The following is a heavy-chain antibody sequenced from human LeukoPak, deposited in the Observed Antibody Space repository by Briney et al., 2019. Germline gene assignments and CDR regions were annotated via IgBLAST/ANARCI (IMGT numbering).Heavy chain of an antibody. D-gene: IGHD1-20*01. CDR2: INHSGST. Sequence: SETLSLTCAVYGGSFSGYYWSWIRQPPGKGLEWIGEINHSGSTNYNPSLKSRVTISVDTSKNQFSLKLSSVTAADTAVYYCARVLTGTTRDPNYYYYYYMDVWGKGTTVTVS. CDR1: GGSFSGYY. CDR3: ARVLTGTTRDPNYYYYYYMDV. J-gene: IGHJ6*03. V-gene: IGHV4-34*01.